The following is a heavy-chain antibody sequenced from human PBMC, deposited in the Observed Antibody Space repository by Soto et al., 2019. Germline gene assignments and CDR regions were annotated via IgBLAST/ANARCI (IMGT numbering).Heavy chain of an antibody. CDR3: ARGLAPELDYYGSGRPYNLFDP. V-gene: IGHV4-59*02. J-gene: IGHJ5*02. Sequence: PSETLSLTCTVSGGSVSSYYWSWIRQPPGKGLEWIGYIYYSGSTNYNPSLKSRVTISVDTSKNQFSLKLSSVTAADTAVYYCARGLAPELDYYGSGRPYNLFDPWGQGTLVTVSS. CDR1: GGSVSSYY. D-gene: IGHD3-10*01. CDR2: IYYSGST.